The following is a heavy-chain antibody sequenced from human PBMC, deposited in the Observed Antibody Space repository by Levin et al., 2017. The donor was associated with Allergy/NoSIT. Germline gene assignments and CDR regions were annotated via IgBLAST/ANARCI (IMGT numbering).Heavy chain of an antibody. Sequence: TGGSLRLSCAASGFTFSSYAMSWVRQAPGKGLEWVSAISGSGGSTYSADSVKGRFTISRDNSKNTLFLQMNSLRAEDTAVYYCAKTAAKYSSSWYNWFDPWGQGTLVTVSS. CDR3: AKTAAKYSSSWYNWFDP. V-gene: IGHV3-23*01. J-gene: IGHJ5*02. CDR2: ISGSGGST. CDR1: GFTFSSYA. D-gene: IGHD2-2*01.